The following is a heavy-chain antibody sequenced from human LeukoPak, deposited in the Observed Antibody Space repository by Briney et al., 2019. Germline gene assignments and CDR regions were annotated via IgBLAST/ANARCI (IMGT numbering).Heavy chain of an antibody. Sequence: SETLSLTCAVSGGSISSGGYPWSWIRQPPGKGLEWIGYIYHSGSTYYNPSLKSRVTISVDRSKNQLSLKLSSVTAADTAVYYCARGGDLAYFDYWGQGTLVTVSS. CDR2: IYHSGST. CDR3: ARGGDLAYFDY. CDR1: GGSISSGGYP. J-gene: IGHJ4*02. V-gene: IGHV4-30-2*01. D-gene: IGHD3-16*01.